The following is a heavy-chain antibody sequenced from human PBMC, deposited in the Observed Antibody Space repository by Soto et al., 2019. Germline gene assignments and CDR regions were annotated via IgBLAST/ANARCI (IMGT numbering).Heavy chain of an antibody. V-gene: IGHV4-4*07. CDR3: ASDYDVNTALDYWYFDL. J-gene: IGHJ2*01. D-gene: IGHD5-18*01. Sequence: QVQLQESGPGLVKPSETLSLTCTVSGGSNRNYYCAWIRQSAGKGLEWIGRIYPCGRTHYNPSLTGRVSMSIDMSKNQFSLRLTSVTAADTANYYCASDYDVNTALDYWYFDLWGRGTLVTVSS. CDR2: IYPCGRT. CDR1: GGSNRNYY.